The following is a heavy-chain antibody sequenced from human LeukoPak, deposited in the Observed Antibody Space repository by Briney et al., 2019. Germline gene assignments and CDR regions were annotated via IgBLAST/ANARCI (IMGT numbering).Heavy chain of an antibody. Sequence: PSETLSLTCTVSGGSISSYYWSWIRQPPGKGLEWIGYIYYSGSTNYNPSLKSRVTISVDTSKNQFSLRLSSVTAADTAVYYCARDLPDGSMAIDYWGQGTLVTVSS. CDR3: ARDLPDGSMAIDY. J-gene: IGHJ4*02. D-gene: IGHD2/OR15-2a*01. V-gene: IGHV4-59*01. CDR2: IYYSGST. CDR1: GGSISSYY.